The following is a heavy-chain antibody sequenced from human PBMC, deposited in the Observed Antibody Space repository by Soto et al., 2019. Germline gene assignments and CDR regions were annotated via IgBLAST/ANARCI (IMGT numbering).Heavy chain of an antibody. J-gene: IGHJ5*02. V-gene: IGHV1-18*01. CDR2: ISAYNGNT. CDR1: GYTFTSYG. CDR3: TRDASRDSSARGWFDP. Sequence: ASVKVSCKASGYTFTSYGISWVRQAPGQGLEWMGWISAYNGNTNYAQKLQGRVTMTTDTSTSTAYMELRSLRSDDTAVYYCTRDASRDSSARGWFDPWGPGTLVTVSS. D-gene: IGHD6-13*01.